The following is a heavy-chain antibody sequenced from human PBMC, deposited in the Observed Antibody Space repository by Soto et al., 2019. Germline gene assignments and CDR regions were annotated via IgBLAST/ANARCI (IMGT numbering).Heavy chain of an antibody. J-gene: IGHJ5*02. D-gene: IGHD2-21*02. V-gene: IGHV4-34*01. CDR1: GGSFSGYY. CDR2: INHSGST. Sequence: QVQLQQWGAGLLKPSETLSLTCAVYGGSFSGYYWSWIRQPPGKGLEWIGEINHSGSTNYNPSLKSRVTISVDTSENQFSLKLSSVTAADTAVYYCARGGGTIVVVTATSKWFDPWGQGTLVTVSS. CDR3: ARGGGTIVVVTATSKWFDP.